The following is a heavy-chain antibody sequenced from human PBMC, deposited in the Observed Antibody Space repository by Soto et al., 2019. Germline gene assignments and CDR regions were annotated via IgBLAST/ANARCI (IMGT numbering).Heavy chain of an antibody. D-gene: IGHD3-22*01. V-gene: IGHV4-59*01. J-gene: IGHJ4*02. CDR3: ARMNYYDTSGYPFDY. CDR2: IYSRGTT. Sequence: SETLSLTRTVSGGSISSYYWSWIRQPPGKGLEWIGYIYSRGTTNYNPSLKSRVTMSADTSKNQFSLKLNSVTAADTAVYYCARMNYYDTSGYPFDYWGQGMMVTVS. CDR1: GGSISSYY.